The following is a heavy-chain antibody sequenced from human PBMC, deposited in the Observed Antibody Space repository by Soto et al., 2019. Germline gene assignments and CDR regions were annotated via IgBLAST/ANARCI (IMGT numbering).Heavy chain of an antibody. J-gene: IGHJ4*02. CDR2: ISYDGGNK. CDR1: GFTFSSYG. Sequence: GGSLRLSCAASGFTFSSYGMHWVRQAPGKGLEWVAVISYDGGNKYYADSVRGRFTLSRDNPKNTVFLQMNSLRAEDTAVYYCASHKWGQGTLVTVSS. V-gene: IGHV3-30*03. CDR3: ASHK.